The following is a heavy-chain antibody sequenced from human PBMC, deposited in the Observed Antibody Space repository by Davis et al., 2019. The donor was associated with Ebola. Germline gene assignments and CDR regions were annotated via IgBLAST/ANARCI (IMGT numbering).Heavy chain of an antibody. CDR2: IYSGGST. D-gene: IGHD5-24*01. CDR1: GFTVSSNY. V-gene: IGHV3-53*01. CDR3: ASQAQKSSRDGYNYRGAFDI. Sequence: GESLKISCAASGFTVSSNYMSWVRQAPGKGLEWVSVIYSGGSTYYADSVKGRFTISRDNSKNTLYLQMNSLRAEDTAVYYCASQAQKSSRDGYNYRGAFDIWGQGTMVTVSS. J-gene: IGHJ3*02.